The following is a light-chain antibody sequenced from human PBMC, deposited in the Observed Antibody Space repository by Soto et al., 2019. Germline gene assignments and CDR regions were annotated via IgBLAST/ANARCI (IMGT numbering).Light chain of an antibody. V-gene: IGKV2-30*01. J-gene: IGKJ1*01. CDR3: MQGTHWPRT. Sequence: DVVMTQSPLSLPVTLGQPASISCRSSQSLVYRDGNTYLNWFQQRPGQSPRRLIYNVSNRDSGVTDRFSGSGSGTDFTLKISRVDAEDVGVYYCMQGTHWPRTFGQGTKVEIK. CDR1: QSLVYRDGNTY. CDR2: NVS.